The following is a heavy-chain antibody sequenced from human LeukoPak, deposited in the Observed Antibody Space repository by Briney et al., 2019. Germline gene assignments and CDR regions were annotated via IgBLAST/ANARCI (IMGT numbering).Heavy chain of an antibody. V-gene: IGHV3-23*01. CDR2: ISGSGGST. CDR3: AKGEYSSSSGYYYYMDV. D-gene: IGHD6-6*01. J-gene: IGHJ6*03. CDR1: GFTFSSYA. Sequence: GGSLRLSCAASGFTFSSYAMSWVRQAPGKGLEWVSAISGSGGSTYYADSVKGRFTIPRDNSKNTLYLQMNSLRAEDTAVYYCAKGEYSSSSGYYYYMDVWGKGTTVTVSS.